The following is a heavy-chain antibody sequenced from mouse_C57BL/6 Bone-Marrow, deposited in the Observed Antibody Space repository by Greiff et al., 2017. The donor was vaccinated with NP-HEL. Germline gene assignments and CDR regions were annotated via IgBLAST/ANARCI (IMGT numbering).Heavy chain of an antibody. D-gene: IGHD1-1*01. J-gene: IGHJ1*03. Sequence: EVHLVESGGDLVKPGGSLKLSCAASGFTFSSYGMSWVRQTPDKRLEWVATISSGGSYTYYPDSVKGRFTISRDKAKNTLYLQLRSLKYEDTAMYYCARDYGSSDWYFDVWGTGTTVTVSS. V-gene: IGHV5-6*01. CDR3: ARDYGSSDWYFDV. CDR2: ISSGGSYT. CDR1: GFTFSSYG.